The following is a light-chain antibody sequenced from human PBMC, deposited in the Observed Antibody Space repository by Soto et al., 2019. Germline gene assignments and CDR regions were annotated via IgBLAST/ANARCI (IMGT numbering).Light chain of an antibody. CDR2: EVN. V-gene: IGLV2-8*01. CDR1: SSDVGGYNY. CDR3: SSYAGSSNV. Sequence: QSVLTQPPSASGSPGQSVAISCTGTSSDVGGYNYVSWYQQHPGKAPKLMIYEVNKRPSGVPDRFSGSKSGNTASLTVSGLRADDEADYYCSSYAGSSNVFGAGTKVTVL. J-gene: IGLJ1*01.